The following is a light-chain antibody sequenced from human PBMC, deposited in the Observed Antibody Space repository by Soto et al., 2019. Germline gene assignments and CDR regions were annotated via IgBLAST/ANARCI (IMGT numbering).Light chain of an antibody. CDR1: QSVSSN. V-gene: IGKV3-15*01. Sequence: EIVMTQSPATLSVSPGERATLSCRASQSVSSNLVWYQQKPGQAPRLLIYGASTRATGIPARFSGSGSGTEFTLTISSLQSEDFAVYYCQQYNNWLWTFGQGTK. CDR2: GAS. CDR3: QQYNNWLWT. J-gene: IGKJ1*01.